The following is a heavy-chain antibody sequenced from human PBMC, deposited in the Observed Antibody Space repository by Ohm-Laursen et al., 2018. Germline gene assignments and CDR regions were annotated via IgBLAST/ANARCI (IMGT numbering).Heavy chain of an antibody. V-gene: IGHV3-23*01. Sequence: GSLRLSCAASGFSFSSYAVTWVRQAPGKGLEWVSAIGGDDRTHYADSVKGRFTISKDKSKNMLYLQMNSLRVEDTGVYYCARNHYDTSGYRPVDYWGQGTLVTVSS. CDR3: ARNHYDTSGYRPVDY. CDR1: GFSFSSYA. J-gene: IGHJ4*02. D-gene: IGHD3-22*01. CDR2: IGGDDRT.